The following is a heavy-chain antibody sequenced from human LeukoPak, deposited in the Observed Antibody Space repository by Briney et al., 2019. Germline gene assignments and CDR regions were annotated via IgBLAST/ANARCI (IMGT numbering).Heavy chain of an antibody. J-gene: IGHJ4*02. D-gene: IGHD3-10*01. V-gene: IGHV4-4*09. CDR3: ARLYGSGFLAI. CDR2: IYTSGST. Sequence: SETLSLTCTVSGVSISSYYWSWIRQPPGKGREWIGYIYTSGSTNYNPSLKSRVTISVDTSKNQFSLKLSSVTAADTAVYYCARLYGSGFLAIWGQGTLVTVSS. CDR1: GVSISSYY.